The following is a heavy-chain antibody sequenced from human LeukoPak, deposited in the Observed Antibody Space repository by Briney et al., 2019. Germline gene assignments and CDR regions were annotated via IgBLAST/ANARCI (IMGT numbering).Heavy chain of an antibody. CDR3: GTVWFGDYYYYGMDV. V-gene: IGHV1-69*13. J-gene: IGHJ6*02. CDR2: IIPIFGTA. CDR1: GGTFSSYA. Sequence: GASVKVSCKASGGTFSSYAISWVRQAPGQGLEWMGGIIPIFGTANYAQKFQGRVTITADESTSTAYMELSSLRSEDTAVYYCGTVWFGDYYYYGMDVWGQGTTVTVSS. D-gene: IGHD3-10*01.